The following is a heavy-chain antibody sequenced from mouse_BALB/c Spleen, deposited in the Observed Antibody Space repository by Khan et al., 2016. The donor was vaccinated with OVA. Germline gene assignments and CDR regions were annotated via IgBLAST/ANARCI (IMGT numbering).Heavy chain of an antibody. CDR3: SRKDYYDYDPFPY. D-gene: IGHD2-4*01. V-gene: IGHV3-2*02. CDR2: INYSGNT. Sequence: EVQLEESGPGLVKPSQSLSLTCTVTGYSITSEYAWNWIRQFPGNKLEWMGYINYSGNTRFNPSLKSRTSITRDTSKNTFFLQLNSVTTEDTATYYGSRKDYYDYDPFPYWGQGTLVTVSA. CDR1: GYSITSEYA. J-gene: IGHJ3*01.